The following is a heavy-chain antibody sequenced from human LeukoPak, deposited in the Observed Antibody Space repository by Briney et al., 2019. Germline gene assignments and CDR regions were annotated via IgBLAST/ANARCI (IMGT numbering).Heavy chain of an antibody. CDR3: AKSLHDSSTYWSEFRGFDI. J-gene: IGHJ3*02. CDR1: GISFWRHA. V-gene: IGHV3-23*01. CDR2: IYGAATAT. D-gene: IGHD4-11*01. Sequence: GGSLRLSCAASGISFWRHAMNWVRQAPGKGLEWVSGIYGAATATYYADSVKGRFTISRDNSKNTVWLQMNSLRAEDTAVYYCAKSLHDSSTYWSEFRGFDIWGQGAMVTVSS.